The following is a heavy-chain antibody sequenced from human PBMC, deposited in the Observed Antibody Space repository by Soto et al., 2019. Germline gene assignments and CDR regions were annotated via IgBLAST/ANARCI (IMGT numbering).Heavy chain of an antibody. V-gene: IGHV3-23*01. CDR3: AKNLAVRGVTSSDY. D-gene: IGHD3-10*01. CDR2: ITGGGST. J-gene: IGHJ4*01. CDR1: GFTFSSYE. Sequence: PGGSLRLSCTASGFTFSSYEMNWVRQAPGKGLEWVSSITGGGSTYYADSVKGRFTISRDNSKNTLYLQMNSLSAEDTAVYYCAKNLAVRGVTSSDYWGQGTLVTVSS.